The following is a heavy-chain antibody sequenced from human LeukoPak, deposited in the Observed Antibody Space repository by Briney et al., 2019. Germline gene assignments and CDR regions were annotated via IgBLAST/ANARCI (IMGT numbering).Heavy chain of an antibody. D-gene: IGHD5-18*01. Sequence: GESLKISCKGSGYSFTSYWIGWVRQMPGKGLEWMGIIYPGDSDTRYSPSFQGQVTISADKSISTAYLQWSSLKASDTAMYYCASTDEQLWDAQDAFDIWGQGTMVTVSS. V-gene: IGHV5-51*01. CDR3: ASTDEQLWDAQDAFDI. J-gene: IGHJ3*02. CDR2: IYPGDSDT. CDR1: GYSFTSYW.